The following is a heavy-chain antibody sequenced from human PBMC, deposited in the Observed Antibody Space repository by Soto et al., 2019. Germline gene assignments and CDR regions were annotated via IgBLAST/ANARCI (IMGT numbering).Heavy chain of an antibody. CDR1: GGTFSSYT. J-gene: IGHJ3*02. V-gene: IGHV1-69*02. D-gene: IGHD3-10*01. CDR2: IIPILGIA. CDR3: ASFYYGSGSSREAFDI. Sequence: GASVKVSCKASGGTFSSYTISWVRQAPGQGLEWMGRIIPILGIANYAQKFQGRVTITADKSTSTAYMELSSLRSEDTAVYYCASFYYGSGSSREAFDIWGQGTMVTVSS.